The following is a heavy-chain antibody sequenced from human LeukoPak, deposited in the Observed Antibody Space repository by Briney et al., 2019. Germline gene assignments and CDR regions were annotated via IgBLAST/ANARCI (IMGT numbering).Heavy chain of an antibody. CDR2: ISSSSSYI. D-gene: IGHD4-17*01. J-gene: IGHJ1*01. CDR1: GFTFSSYS. V-gene: IGHV3-21*01. Sequence: GGSLRLSGAASGFTFSSYSMNWVRQAPGKGLEWVSSISSSSSYIYYADSVKGRFTISRDNAKNSLYLQMNSLRAEDTAVYYCARDANPWAVTNKYFQHWGQGTLVTVSS. CDR3: ARDANPWAVTNKYFQH.